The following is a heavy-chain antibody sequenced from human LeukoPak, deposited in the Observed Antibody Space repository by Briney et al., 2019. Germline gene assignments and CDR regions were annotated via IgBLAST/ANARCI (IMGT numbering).Heavy chain of an antibody. Sequence: TSETLSLTCTVSGDSISSYYWSWIRQPPGKGLEWIGYIYYSGSTNYNPSLKSRVSISVDMSKNQFSLKLSSVTAADTAVYYCARASSIVGATGGGFDPWGQGTLVTVSS. CDR1: GDSISSYY. D-gene: IGHD1-26*01. CDR3: ARASSIVGATGGGFDP. CDR2: IYYSGST. V-gene: IGHV4-59*01. J-gene: IGHJ5*02.